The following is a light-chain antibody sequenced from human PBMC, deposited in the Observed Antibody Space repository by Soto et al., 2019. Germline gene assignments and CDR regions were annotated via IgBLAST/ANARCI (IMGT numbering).Light chain of an antibody. CDR3: HQRNSWPLT. Sequence: EIVLTQSPATLSLSPGERATLSCRASQSVSSHLAWYQHKPGQGPRLLIYDASNMAPRIPARFSGSGSGTEFTLTISSLEPEDFAVYYCHQRNSWPLTFGGGTKVEIK. J-gene: IGKJ4*01. CDR2: DAS. CDR1: QSVSSH. V-gene: IGKV3-11*01.